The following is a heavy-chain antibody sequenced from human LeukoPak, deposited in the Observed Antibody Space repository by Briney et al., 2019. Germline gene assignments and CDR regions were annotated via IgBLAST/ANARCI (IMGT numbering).Heavy chain of an antibody. Sequence: GGSLRLSCAASGFTFTSYWMGWVRQAPGKGLEWVANVEEYGSEIYYVDSVKGRFTISRDNSKNTLYLQMNSLRAEDTAVYYCARDGTYSSGWYVDYWGQGTLVTVSS. CDR3: ARDGTYSSGWYVDY. V-gene: IGHV3-7*01. D-gene: IGHD6-19*01. J-gene: IGHJ4*02. CDR1: GFTFTSYW. CDR2: VEEYGSEI.